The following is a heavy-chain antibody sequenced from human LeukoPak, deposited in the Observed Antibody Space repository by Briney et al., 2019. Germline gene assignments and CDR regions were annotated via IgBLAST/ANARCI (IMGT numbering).Heavy chain of an antibody. J-gene: IGHJ6*03. CDR2: INWNGGNT. CDR1: GFTFDDYG. Sequence: PGGSLRLSCAASGFTFDDYGMSWVRQAPGQGLEWVSGINWNGGNTGYADSVKGRFTISRDNAKNSLYLQMNSLRAEDTALYYCARAYSGYENYYYYYYMVVWGKGTTVTVSS. D-gene: IGHD5-12*01. V-gene: IGHV3-20*04. CDR3: ARAYSGYENYYYYYYMVV.